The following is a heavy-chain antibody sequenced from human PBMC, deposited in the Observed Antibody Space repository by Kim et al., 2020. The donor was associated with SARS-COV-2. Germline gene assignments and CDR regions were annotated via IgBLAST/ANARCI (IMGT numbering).Heavy chain of an antibody. V-gene: IGHV1-8*01. Sequence: QKFQGRVTMTRNTSISTAYMELSSLRSEDTAVYYCARGLDLGTGEIWFDPWGQGTLVTVSS. D-gene: IGHD2-8*02. CDR3: ARGLDLGTGEIWFDP. J-gene: IGHJ5*02.